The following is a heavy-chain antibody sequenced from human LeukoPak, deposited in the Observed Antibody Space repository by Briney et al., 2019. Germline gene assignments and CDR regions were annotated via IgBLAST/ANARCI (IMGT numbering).Heavy chain of an antibody. Sequence: SETLSLTCTVSGGSISTYYWGWLRQPPGKGLEWIGYNYYSGSTNYNPSLKSRVTISVDTSKNQFSLKLSSVTAADTAVYYCAIDQYYFDRGAFDIWGQGTVVTVSS. CDR2: NYYSGST. CDR1: GGSISTYY. J-gene: IGHJ3*02. D-gene: IGHD3-22*01. V-gene: IGHV4-59*01. CDR3: AIDQYYFDRGAFDI.